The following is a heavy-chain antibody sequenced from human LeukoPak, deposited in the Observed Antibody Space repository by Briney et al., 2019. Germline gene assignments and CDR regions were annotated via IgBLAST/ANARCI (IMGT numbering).Heavy chain of an antibody. Sequence: AGGSLRLSCAASGFTFSSYEMNWVRQAPGKGLEWVSSISSSSSYIYYADSVKGRFTISRDNAENSLYLQMNSLRAEDTAVYYCARDLRQQLVKDAFDIWGQGTMVTVSS. CDR3: ARDLRQQLVKDAFDI. CDR2: ISSSSSYI. V-gene: IGHV3-21*01. CDR1: GFTFSSYE. D-gene: IGHD6-13*01. J-gene: IGHJ3*02.